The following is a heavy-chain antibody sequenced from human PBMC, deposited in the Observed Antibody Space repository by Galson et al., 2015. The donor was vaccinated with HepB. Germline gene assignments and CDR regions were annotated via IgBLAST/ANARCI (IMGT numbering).Heavy chain of an antibody. CDR2: ISGSGVRT. CDR3: AKESSGFDS. D-gene: IGHD7-27*01. Sequence: SLRLSCAASGFTFSNFAMSWVRQAPGKGLEWVSAISGSGVRTNYADSVKGRFTIPRDITKNTLYLQMNSLRVEDTAVHYCAKESSGFDSWGQGTLVTVSS. J-gene: IGHJ4*02. V-gene: IGHV3-23*01. CDR1: GFTFSNFA.